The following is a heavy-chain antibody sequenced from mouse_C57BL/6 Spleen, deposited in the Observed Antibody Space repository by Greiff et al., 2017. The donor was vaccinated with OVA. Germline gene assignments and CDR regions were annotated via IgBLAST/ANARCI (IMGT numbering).Heavy chain of an antibody. CDR2: ISSGSSTI. V-gene: IGHV5-17*01. D-gene: IGHD4-1*01. CDR3: ARPGLTGCYFDY. J-gene: IGHJ2*01. CDR1: GFTFSDYG. Sequence: EVKLVESGGGLVKPGGSLKLSCAASGFTFSDYGMHWVRQAPEKGLEWVAYISSGSSTIYYADTVKGRSTFSRAKAKNTLFLQMTSLRSEDTALSYCARPGLTGCYFDYWGKGTTLTVSS.